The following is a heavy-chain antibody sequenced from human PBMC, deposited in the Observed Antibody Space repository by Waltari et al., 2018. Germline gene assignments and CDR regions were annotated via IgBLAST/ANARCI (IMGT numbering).Heavy chain of an antibody. CDR3: ARLFGESGEYGSGILLGPLIDY. CDR2: IYHSGST. CDR1: GYSISSGYY. J-gene: IGHJ4*02. Sequence: QVQLQESGPGLVKPSETLSLTCAVSGYSISSGYYWGWIRQPPGQGLEWIGSIYHSGSTYYNPSLKSRVTISVDTSKNQFSLKLSSVTAADTAVYYCARLFGESGEYGSGILLGPLIDYWGQGTLVTVSS. D-gene: IGHD3-10*01. V-gene: IGHV4-38-2*01.